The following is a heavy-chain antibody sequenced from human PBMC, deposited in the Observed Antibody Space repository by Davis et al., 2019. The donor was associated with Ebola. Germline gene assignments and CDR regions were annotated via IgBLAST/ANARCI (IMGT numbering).Heavy chain of an antibody. CDR2: IFPILGIA. CDR1: GGTFSSYA. J-gene: IGHJ4*02. CDR3: ARDPSYRYDYGGNTVRSDYFDY. D-gene: IGHD4-23*01. Sequence: SVKVSCKASGGTFSSYAINWVRQAPGQGLESMGRIFPILGIANYAQKFQGRVTMTRDTSTSTVDMELSSLRSEDTAVYYCARDPSYRYDYGGNTVRSDYFDYWVQGTLVTVSS. V-gene: IGHV1-69*04.